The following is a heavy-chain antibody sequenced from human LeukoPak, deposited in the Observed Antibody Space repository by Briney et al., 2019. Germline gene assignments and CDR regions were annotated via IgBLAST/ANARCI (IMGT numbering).Heavy chain of an antibody. CDR3: ARDESPRNYDSSGPDY. V-gene: IGHV3-7*01. CDR2: IKRDGSAI. J-gene: IGHJ4*02. Sequence: PGESLRLSCEASGFIFSSSWMTWVRQAPGKGLEWVANIKRDGSAIHYVDSVKGRFTISRDNAKNSLYLQMSSLRAEDTAVYYCARDESPRNYDSSGPDYWGQGTLVTVSS. D-gene: IGHD3-22*01. CDR1: GFIFSSSW.